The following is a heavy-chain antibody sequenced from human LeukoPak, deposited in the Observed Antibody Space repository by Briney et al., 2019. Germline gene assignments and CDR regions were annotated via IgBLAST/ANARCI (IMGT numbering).Heavy chain of an antibody. CDR1: GGSISSSSYY. CDR2: IYYSGST. CDR3: ARTTLRWGMSDY. V-gene: IGHV4-61*05. J-gene: IGHJ4*02. Sequence: TSETLSLTCTVSGGSISSSSYYWGWIRQPPGKGLEWIGYIYYSGSTNYNPSLKSRVTISVDTSKNQFSLKLSSVTAADTAVYYCARTTLRWGMSDYWGQGTLVTVSS. D-gene: IGHD4-23*01.